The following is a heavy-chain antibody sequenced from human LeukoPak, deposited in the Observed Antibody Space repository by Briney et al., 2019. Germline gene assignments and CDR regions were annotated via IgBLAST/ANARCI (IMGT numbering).Heavy chain of an antibody. D-gene: IGHD3-10*01. CDR2: IYYSGST. J-gene: IGHJ4*02. CDR3: ARLGEYYYGSGSYYSRAFDY. Sequence: PSETLSLTCTVSGGSISSSGYYWGWIRQPPGKGLEWIGYIYYSGSTNYNPSLKSRVTISVDTSKNHFSLKLSSVTAADTAMYYCARLGEYYYGSGSYYSRAFDYWGQGTLVTVSS. V-gene: IGHV4-61*03. CDR1: GGSISSSGYY.